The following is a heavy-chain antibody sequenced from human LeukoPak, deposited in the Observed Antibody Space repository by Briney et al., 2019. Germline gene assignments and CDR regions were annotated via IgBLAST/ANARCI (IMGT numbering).Heavy chain of an antibody. Sequence: GGSLRLSCAASGFTFSSYSMNWVRQAPGKGLEWVSSISSSSSYIYYADSVKGRFTISRDNAKNSLYLQMNSLRAEDTAVYYCARDGARLRGVINYYGMDVWGQGTTVTVSS. CDR3: ARDGARLRGVINYYGMDV. CDR1: GFTFSSYS. V-gene: IGHV3-21*01. D-gene: IGHD3-10*01. J-gene: IGHJ6*02. CDR2: ISSSSSYI.